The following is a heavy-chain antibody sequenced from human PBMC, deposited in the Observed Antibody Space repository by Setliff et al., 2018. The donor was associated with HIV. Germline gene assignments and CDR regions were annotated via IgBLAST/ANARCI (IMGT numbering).Heavy chain of an antibody. J-gene: IGHJ4*02. D-gene: IGHD5-12*01. Sequence: SVKVSCKASGGTFSNYFISWIRQAPGQGLEWMRKIMPMLGTANYAQKFQGRVTITADESTSTVYMELRSLTSKDTAMYYCARDAGYIGSSWDRWGQGTLVTVSS. CDR3: ARDAGYIGSSWDR. CDR1: GGTFSNYF. CDR2: IMPMLGTA. V-gene: IGHV1-69*11.